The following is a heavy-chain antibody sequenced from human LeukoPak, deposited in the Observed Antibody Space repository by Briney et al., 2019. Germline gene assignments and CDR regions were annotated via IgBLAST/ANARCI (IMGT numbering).Heavy chain of an antibody. CDR1: GFTISNSNYA. CDR2: ISYDGSNK. V-gene: IGHV3-30*04. J-gene: IGHJ4*02. D-gene: IGHD2-2*02. Sequence: PGGSLRLSCAASGFTISNSNYAMHWVRQAPGKGLEWVAVISYDGSNKYYADSVKGRFTISRDNFKNMLYLQMNNLRAEDTAVYYCARAILRPGFDYWGQGTLVTVSS. CDR3: ARAILRPGFDY.